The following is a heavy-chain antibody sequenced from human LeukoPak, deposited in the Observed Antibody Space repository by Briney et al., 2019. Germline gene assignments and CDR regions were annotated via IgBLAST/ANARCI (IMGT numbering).Heavy chain of an antibody. CDR2: IYHSGST. J-gene: IGHJ4*02. CDR3: ARGPWNTAMVHLDY. V-gene: IGHV4-30-2*01. Sequence: PSQTLSLTCAVSGGSISSGGYSWSWIRQPPGKGLEWIGYIYHSGSTYYNPSLKSRVTISVDRSKNQFSLKLSPVTAADTAVYYCARGPWNTAMVHLDYWGQGTLVTVSS. CDR1: GGSISSGGYS. D-gene: IGHD5-18*01.